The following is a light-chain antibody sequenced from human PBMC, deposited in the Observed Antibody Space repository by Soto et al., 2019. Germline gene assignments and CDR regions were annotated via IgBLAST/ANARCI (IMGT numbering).Light chain of an antibody. J-gene: IGKJ1*01. Sequence: EIVMTQSPATLSVSPGERATLPCRASQSVSSNLAWYQQKPGQAPRLLIYGASTRATGIPARFSGSGSGTEFTLTISSLQSEDFAVYYCQQYNNWMWTFGQGTKVDIX. CDR2: GAS. CDR3: QQYNNWMWT. V-gene: IGKV3-15*01. CDR1: QSVSSN.